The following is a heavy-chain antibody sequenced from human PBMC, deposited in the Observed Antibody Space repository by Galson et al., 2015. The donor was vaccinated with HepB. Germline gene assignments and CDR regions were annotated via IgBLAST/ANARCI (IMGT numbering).Heavy chain of an antibody. CDR1: GFTFSSYS. Sequence: SLRLSCAASGFTFSSYSMNWVRQAPGKGLEWVSSISSSSSYIYYADSVKGRFTISRDNAKNSLYLQMNSLRAEDTAVYYCAGAIAVAGTDGMDVWGQGTTVTVSS. CDR2: ISSSSSYI. J-gene: IGHJ6*02. D-gene: IGHD6-19*01. CDR3: AGAIAVAGTDGMDV. V-gene: IGHV3-21*01.